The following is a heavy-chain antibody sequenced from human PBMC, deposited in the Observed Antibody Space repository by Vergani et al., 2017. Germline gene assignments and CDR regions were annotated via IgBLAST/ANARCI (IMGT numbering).Heavy chain of an antibody. CDR1: GYSFTSYW. D-gene: IGHD6-19*01. Sequence: EVQLVQSGAEVKKPGESLKISCKGSGYSFTSYWIGWVRQMPGKGLEWMGIIDPGDSDTRYSPSFQGQVTISADKSISTAYLQWSSLKASDTAMYYCASPRPGIAVAGTDLNAFDIWGQGTMVTVSS. V-gene: IGHV5-51*03. J-gene: IGHJ3*02. CDR3: ASPRPGIAVAGTDLNAFDI. CDR2: IDPGDSDT.